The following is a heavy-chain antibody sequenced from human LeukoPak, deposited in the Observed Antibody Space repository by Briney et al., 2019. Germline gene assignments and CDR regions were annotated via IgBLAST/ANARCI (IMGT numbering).Heavy chain of an antibody. CDR1: GFTFSIYG. D-gene: IGHD4-17*01. CDR2: IWYDGSNK. CDR3: SRGDGDYAGGYFDL. Sequence: SGSSLTLSCAASGFTFSIYGMHSVRQAPGKGLEWVAVIWYDGSNKYYADSVKGRFTISRDNSKNTLYLQMSSLRAEDTAVYYCSRGDGDYAGGYFDLWGRGTLVTVSS. J-gene: IGHJ2*01. V-gene: IGHV3-33*01.